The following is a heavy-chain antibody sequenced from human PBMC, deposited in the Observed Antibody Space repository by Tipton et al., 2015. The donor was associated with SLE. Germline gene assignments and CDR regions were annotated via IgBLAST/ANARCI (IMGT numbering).Heavy chain of an antibody. V-gene: IGHV4-59*12. Sequence: TLSLTCTVSGGSISSFYWSWIRQPPGKGLEWIGYIYYSGSTNYNPSLKSRVTISVDTSKNQFSLKLSSVTAADTAVYYCARGLISYYYYYMDVWGKGTTVTVSS. CDR1: GGSISSFY. CDR2: IYYSGST. J-gene: IGHJ6*03. CDR3: ARGLISYYYYYMDV.